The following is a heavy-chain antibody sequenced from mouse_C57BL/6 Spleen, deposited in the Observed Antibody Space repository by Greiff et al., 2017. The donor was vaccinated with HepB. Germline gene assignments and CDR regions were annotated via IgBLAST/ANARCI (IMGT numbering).Heavy chain of an antibody. CDR2: IRLKSDNYAT. Sequence: EVMLVESGGGLVQPGGSMKLSCVASGFTFSNYWMNWVRQSPEKGLEWVAQIRLKSDNYATHYAESVKGRFTISRDDSNSSVYLQMNNLRAEDTGIYYCTDSAMDYWGQGTSVTVSS. CDR1: GFTFSNYW. V-gene: IGHV6-3*01. J-gene: IGHJ4*01. CDR3: TDSAMDY.